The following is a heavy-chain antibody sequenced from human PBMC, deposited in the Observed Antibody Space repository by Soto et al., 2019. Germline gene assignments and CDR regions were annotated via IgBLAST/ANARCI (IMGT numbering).Heavy chain of an antibody. V-gene: IGHV4-30-4*01. CDR2: IYQRATT. D-gene: IGHD2-15*01. CDR1: GESISAVDCF. Sequence: PSEILYLGCSVSGESISAVDCFWAWVGQPPGRALECIGYIYQRATTYYNPSFESRVAISFDTSKSQFSLNVTSVTAADTAVYFCARGRYCLTGRCFPNWFDSWGQGTLVTVSS. CDR3: ARGRYCLTGRCFPNWFDS. J-gene: IGHJ5*01.